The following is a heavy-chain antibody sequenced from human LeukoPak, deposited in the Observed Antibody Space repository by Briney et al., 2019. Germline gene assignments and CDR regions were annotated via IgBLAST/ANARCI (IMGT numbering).Heavy chain of an antibody. CDR2: ISYDGSNT. CDR3: AKPYYYGSRSYMDY. J-gene: IGHJ4*02. V-gene: IGHV3-30*18. Sequence: GGSLRLSCAASGFSFSSYEMNWVRQAPGKGLEWVAVISYDGSNTYYADSVKGRFTISRDNSKNMLYLQMNSLRAEDTAVYYCAKPYYYGSRSYMDYWGQGTLVTVSS. D-gene: IGHD3-10*01. CDR1: GFSFSSYE.